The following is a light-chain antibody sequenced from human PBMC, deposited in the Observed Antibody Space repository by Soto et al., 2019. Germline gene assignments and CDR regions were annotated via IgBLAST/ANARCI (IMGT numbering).Light chain of an antibody. J-gene: IGKJ2*01. CDR3: QQYDTSPYT. Sequence: EIVLTQSPGTLSLSPGERATLSCRASESVSSSYLAWYQEKAGQTPRLLIYGASSRATGIPDRFSGSGSGTDITLTISRLEPEDFAVYYCQQYDTSPYTFGQGTKLEIK. CDR1: ESVSSSY. V-gene: IGKV3-20*01. CDR2: GAS.